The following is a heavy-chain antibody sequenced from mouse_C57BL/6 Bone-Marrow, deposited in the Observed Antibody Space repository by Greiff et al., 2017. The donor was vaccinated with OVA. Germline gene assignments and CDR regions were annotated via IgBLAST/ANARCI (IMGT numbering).Heavy chain of an antibody. V-gene: IGHV1-62-2*01. CDR1: GYTFTEYT. D-gene: IGHD4-1*02. CDR3: ARHEDGKSRNGDVGGYFDV. CDR2: FYPGSGSI. Sequence: VQLQQSGAELVKPGASVKLSCKASGYTFTEYTIHWVKQRSGQGLEWIGWFYPGSGSIKYNEKFKDKATLTADKSSSTVYMELSRLTSEDSAVYFCARHEDGKSRNGDVGGYFDVWGTGTTVTVSS. J-gene: IGHJ1*03.